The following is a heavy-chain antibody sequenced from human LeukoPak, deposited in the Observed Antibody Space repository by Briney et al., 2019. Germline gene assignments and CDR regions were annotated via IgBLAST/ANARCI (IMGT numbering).Heavy chain of an antibody. J-gene: IGHJ4*02. CDR3: TIGRTYYYDSSGLAY. Sequence: GGSLRLSCAASGFTFSSYSMNWVRQAPGKGLEWVSYISSSSSTIYYADSVKGRFTISRDNAKNSLYLQMNSLRDEDTAVYYCTIGRTYYYDSSGLAYWGQGTLVTVSS. CDR2: ISSSSSTI. CDR1: GFTFSSYS. V-gene: IGHV3-48*02. D-gene: IGHD3-22*01.